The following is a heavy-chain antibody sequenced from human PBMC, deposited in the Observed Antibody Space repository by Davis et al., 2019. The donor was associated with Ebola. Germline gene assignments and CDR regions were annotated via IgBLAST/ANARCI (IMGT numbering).Heavy chain of an antibody. CDR3: AKSWAGDYAYYRHYYGMDV. CDR2: ISGSGGSA. J-gene: IGHJ6*04. D-gene: IGHD4-17*01. V-gene: IGHV3-23*01. Sequence: PGGSLRLSCAASGFTFNNYAMHWVRQAPGKGLEWVSSISGSGGSAYYADSVKGRFTISRDTSKNTVYLQMNSLRAGDTAVYYCAKSWAGDYAYYRHYYGMDVWGKGTTVTVSS. CDR1: GFTFNNYA.